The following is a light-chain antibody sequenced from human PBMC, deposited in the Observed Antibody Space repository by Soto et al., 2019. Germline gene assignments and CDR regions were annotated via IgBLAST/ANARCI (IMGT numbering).Light chain of an antibody. CDR2: EVS. Sequence: QPVLTQPASVSGSPGQSITISCTGTSSDVGDYNYVSWYQQHPGKAPKLMIYEVSFRPSGVSDRFSGSKSGNTASLTISGLQAEDEADYYCSSYTSSSPYVFGTGTKLTVL. CDR3: SSYTSSSPYV. J-gene: IGLJ1*01. CDR1: SSDVGDYNY. V-gene: IGLV2-14*01.